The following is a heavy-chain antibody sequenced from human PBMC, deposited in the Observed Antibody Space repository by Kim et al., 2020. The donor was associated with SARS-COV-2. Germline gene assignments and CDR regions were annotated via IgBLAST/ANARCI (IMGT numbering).Heavy chain of an antibody. CDR2: ISGSGGST. CDR3: AKGGSSSWYENWFDP. D-gene: IGHD6-13*01. Sequence: GGSLRLSCAASGFTFSSYAMSWVRQAPGKGLEWVSAISGSGGSTYYADSVKGRFTISRDNSKNTLYLQMNSLRAEDTAVYYCAKGGSSSWYENWFDPWGQGTLVTVSS. V-gene: IGHV3-23*01. CDR1: GFTFSSYA. J-gene: IGHJ5*02.